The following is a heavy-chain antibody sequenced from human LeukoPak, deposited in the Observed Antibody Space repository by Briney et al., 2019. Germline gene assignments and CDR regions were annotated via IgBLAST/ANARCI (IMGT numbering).Heavy chain of an antibody. CDR2: INHSGST. V-gene: IGHV4-34*01. J-gene: IGHJ6*04. CDR3: ARGADILTGYYFNYYYYGMDV. D-gene: IGHD3-9*01. CDR1: GGSFSGYY. Sequence: PSETLSLTCAVYGGSFSGYYWSWIRQPPGKGLEWIGEINHSGSTNYNPSLKSRVTISVDTSKNQFSLKLSSVTAADTAVYYCARGADILTGYYFNYYYYGMDVWDKGTTVTVSS.